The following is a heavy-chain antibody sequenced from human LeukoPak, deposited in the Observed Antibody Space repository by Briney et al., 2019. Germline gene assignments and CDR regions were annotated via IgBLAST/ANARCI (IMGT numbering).Heavy chain of an antibody. D-gene: IGHD4-11*01. V-gene: IGHV3-30*02. CDR1: GFTFSSYG. CDR2: IRYDGSNK. J-gene: IGHJ6*03. CDR3: AKRDTVTSPMDV. Sequence: AGGSLRLSCAASGFTFSSYGMHWVRQAPGKGLEWVAFIRYDGSNKYYADSVKGRFTISRDSSKNTLYLQMNSLRAEDTAVYYCAKRDTVTSPMDVWGKGTTVTVSS.